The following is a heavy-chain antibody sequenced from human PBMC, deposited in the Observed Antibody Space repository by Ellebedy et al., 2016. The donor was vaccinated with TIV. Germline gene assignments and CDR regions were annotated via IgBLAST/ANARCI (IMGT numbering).Heavy chain of an antibody. CDR2: XXYSGST. CDR1: GGSISSSSHY. V-gene: IGHV4-39*01. J-gene: IGHJ5*02. D-gene: IGHD3-10*01. CDR3: ARWFGELLYVRWFDP. Sequence: SETLSLTCTVSGGSISSSSHYWGWIRQPPGTGLEWLGSXXYSGSTYYNPSLKSRVTISVDTSKSQFSLKLTSVTAADTAVYYCARWFGELLYVRWFDPWGQGTLVTVSS.